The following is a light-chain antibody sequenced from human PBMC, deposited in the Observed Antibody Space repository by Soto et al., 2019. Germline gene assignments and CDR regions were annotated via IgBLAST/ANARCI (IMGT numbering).Light chain of an antibody. CDR2: DAS. CDR1: QSSNSW. V-gene: IGKV1-5*01. J-gene: IGKJ1*01. Sequence: QMTQPRSSLSASIGDRVTITCRASQSSNSWLSWYQQKIEKAPNLLIYDASILESGLPTRFSGRGSGTEFTITISILQPDYFANYYCQQYNSYWTFGEGTKVDI. CDR3: QQYNSYWT.